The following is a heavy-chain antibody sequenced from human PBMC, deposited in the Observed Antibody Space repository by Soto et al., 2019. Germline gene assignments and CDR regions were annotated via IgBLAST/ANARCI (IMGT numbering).Heavy chain of an antibody. CDR1: GYTSASYD. CDR3: ARSDGYNFNWLDS. V-gene: IGHV1-8*01. Sequence: QVQLEQSGAEVKTPGASVKVSCKASGYTSASYDINWVRQAPGQGLEWMAWMNPNSGNTNYAQKFQGRLTMTRDTSLSIAHIVLSGLRNEDTAVYYCARSDGYNFNWLDSWGQGTLLIVS. CDR2: MNPNSGNT. J-gene: IGHJ5*01. D-gene: IGHD2-21*01.